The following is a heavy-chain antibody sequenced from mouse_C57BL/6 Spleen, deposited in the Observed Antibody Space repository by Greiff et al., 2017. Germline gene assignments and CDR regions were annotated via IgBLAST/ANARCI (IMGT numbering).Heavy chain of an antibody. CDR2: ISSGGSYT. CDR1: GFTFSSYG. D-gene: IGHD1-1*01. CDR3: ARLYGSGRYYAMDY. V-gene: IGHV5-6*01. J-gene: IGHJ4*01. Sequence: EVQLVESGGDLVKPGGSLKLSCAASGFTFSSYGMSWVRPTPDKRLEWVATISSGGSYTYYPDSVKGRFTISRDNAKNTLYLQMSSLKSENTAMYYCARLYGSGRYYAMDYWGQGTSVTVSS.